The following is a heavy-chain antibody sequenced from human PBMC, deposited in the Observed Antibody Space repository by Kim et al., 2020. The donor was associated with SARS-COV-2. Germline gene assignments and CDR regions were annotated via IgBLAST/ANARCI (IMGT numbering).Heavy chain of an antibody. Sequence: NNNPTLKSRVTISVDKSKNQFSLKLSSVTAADTAVYYCARVHPTGGWFDPWGQGTLVTVSS. J-gene: IGHJ5*02. V-gene: IGHV4-4*02. CDR3: ARVHPTGGWFDP. D-gene: IGHD2-15*01.